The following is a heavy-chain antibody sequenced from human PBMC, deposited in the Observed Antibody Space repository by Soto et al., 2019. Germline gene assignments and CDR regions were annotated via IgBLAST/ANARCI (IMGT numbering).Heavy chain of an antibody. CDR1: GYTFTSYG. Sequence: ASVKVSCKASGYTFTSYGISWVRQAPGQGLEWMGWISAYNGNTNYAQKLQGRVIMTRDTSSKIVYMELSGLTSEDTAMYYCTRADSDVVILPDVRPLFDLWGQGALVTVS. CDR3: TRADSDVVILPDVRPLFDL. J-gene: IGHJ4*02. D-gene: IGHD2-21*02. CDR2: ISAYNGNT. V-gene: IGHV1-18*01.